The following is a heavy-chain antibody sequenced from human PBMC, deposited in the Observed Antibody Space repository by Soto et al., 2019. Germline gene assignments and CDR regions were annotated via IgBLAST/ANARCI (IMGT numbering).Heavy chain of an antibody. CDR1: GFTFSNYA. V-gene: IGHV3-23*01. D-gene: IGHD6-13*01. CDR3: ANRALAPAGFYD. CDR2: ITGSGGGT. Sequence: EVQLLESGGGLVQPGGSLRLSCAASGFTFSNYAMSWVRQAPGKGLEWVSVITGSGGGTYFVDSVKGRFTISRDNSKNTVYMLFISMRGEGTDVSYCANRALAPAGFYDWGQGTLVTVSS. J-gene: IGHJ4*02.